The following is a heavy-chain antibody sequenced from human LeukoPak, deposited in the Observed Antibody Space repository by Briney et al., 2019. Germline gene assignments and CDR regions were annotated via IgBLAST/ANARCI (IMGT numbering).Heavy chain of an antibody. J-gene: IGHJ4*02. D-gene: IGHD6-19*01. Sequence: GGSLRLSCVGSGFSFSSFAMTWVRQAPGKGLEWVSTITGGGNNAYYADSVTGRFTISRDDSKSMLFLQMNSLRSEDTAVYFCAKRITVTTGYYFDSWGQGTLVSVSA. CDR2: ITGGGNNA. V-gene: IGHV3-23*01. CDR3: AKRITVTTGYYFDS. CDR1: GFSFSSFA.